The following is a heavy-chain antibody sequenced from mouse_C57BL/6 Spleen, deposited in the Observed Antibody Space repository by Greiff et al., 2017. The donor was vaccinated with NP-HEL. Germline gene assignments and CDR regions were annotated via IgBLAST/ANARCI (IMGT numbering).Heavy chain of an antibody. V-gene: IGHV1-82*01. CDR3: ARSYSNSPWFAY. CDR1: GYAFSSSW. D-gene: IGHD2-5*01. Sequence: QVQLKQSGPELVKPGASVKISCKASGYAFSSSWMNWVKQRPGKGLEWIGRIYPGDGDTTYNGKFKGKATLTAAKSSSTADMQLSSLTSEDSAVYFCARSYSNSPWFAYWGQGTLVTVSA. J-gene: IGHJ3*01. CDR2: IYPGDGDT.